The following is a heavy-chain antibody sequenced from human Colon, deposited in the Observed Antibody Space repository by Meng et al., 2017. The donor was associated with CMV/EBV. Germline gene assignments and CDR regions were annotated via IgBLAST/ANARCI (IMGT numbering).Heavy chain of an antibody. CDR3: VKLHYDFWSGSYF. CDR1: GFSFSDYA. V-gene: IGHV3-23*01. J-gene: IGHJ4*02. Sequence: GGSLRLSCEASGFSFSDYAMSWVRQAPGKGLEWVARISGTNDITYYTESAKGRFTISRDNSKNTLYLQMNSLRAEDTAIYYCVKLHYDFWSGSYFWGQGTLVTVSS. CDR2: ISGTNDIT. D-gene: IGHD3-3*01.